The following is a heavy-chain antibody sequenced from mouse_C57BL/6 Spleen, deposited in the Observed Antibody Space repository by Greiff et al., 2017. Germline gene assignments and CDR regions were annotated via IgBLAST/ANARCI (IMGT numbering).Heavy chain of an antibody. CDR3: ASGGDYYGSSYVGDY. V-gene: IGHV1-52*01. J-gene: IGHJ2*01. D-gene: IGHD1-1*01. Sequence: QVQLQQPGAELVRPGSSVKLSCKASGYTFTSYWMHWVKQRPIQGLEWIGNIDPSDSETHYNQKFKDKATLTVDKSSSTAYMQLSRLTSEDSAVYYGASGGDYYGSSYVGDYWGQGTTLTVSS. CDR2: IDPSDSET. CDR1: GYTFTSYW.